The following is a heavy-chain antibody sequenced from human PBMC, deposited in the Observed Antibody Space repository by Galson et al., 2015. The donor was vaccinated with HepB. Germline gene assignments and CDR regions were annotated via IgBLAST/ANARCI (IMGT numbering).Heavy chain of an antibody. CDR1: GFTFSSYA. J-gene: IGHJ4*02. Sequence: SLRLSCAASGFTFSSYAMSWVRQAPGKGLDYVSAISGSGGSTYYADSVKGRLTLSRDSSKNTLYLQMNSLRAEDTAVYYCAAGRPAAKGKYYFDYWGQGTLVTVSS. V-gene: IGHV3-23*01. CDR3: AAGRPAAKGKYYFDY. D-gene: IGHD2-2*01. CDR2: ISGSGGST.